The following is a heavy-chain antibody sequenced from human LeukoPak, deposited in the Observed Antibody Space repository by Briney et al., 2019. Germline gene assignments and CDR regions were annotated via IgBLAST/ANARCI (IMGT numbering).Heavy chain of an antibody. J-gene: IGHJ3*02. CDR1: GFTFSSYW. D-gene: IGHD3-9*01. CDR2: IKQDGSEK. V-gene: IGHV3-7*01. Sequence: GGSLRLSCADSGFTFSSYWMSWVRQAPGKGLEWVANIKQDGSEKYHVDSVKGRFTISRDNAKNSLYLQMNSLRAEDTAVYYCARDRSDILTGYNDALDIWGQGTMVTVSS. CDR3: ARDRSDILTGYNDALDI.